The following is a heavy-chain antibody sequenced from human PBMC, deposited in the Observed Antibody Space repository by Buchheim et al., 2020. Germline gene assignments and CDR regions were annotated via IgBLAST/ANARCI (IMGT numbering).Heavy chain of an antibody. CDR2: ISYDGSNK. CDR1: GFTFSSYG. Sequence: QVQLVESGGGVVQPGRSLRLSCAASGFTFSSYGMHWVRQAPGKGLEWVAVISYDGSNKYYADSVKGRFTISRDNSKKTLYLQMNSLRAEDTAVYYCAKDRGIAAAGTFWFDPWGQGTL. V-gene: IGHV3-30*18. J-gene: IGHJ5*02. D-gene: IGHD6-13*01. CDR3: AKDRGIAAAGTFWFDP.